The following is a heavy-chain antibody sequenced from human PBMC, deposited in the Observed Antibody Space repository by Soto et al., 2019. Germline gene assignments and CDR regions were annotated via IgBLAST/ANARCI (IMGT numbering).Heavy chain of an antibody. V-gene: IGHV3-33*01. D-gene: IGHD3-10*01. CDR2: IWYDGSNK. CDR3: ARDFQAMKQLGKVWFGELSR. J-gene: IGHJ4*02. CDR1: GFTFSSYG. Sequence: GGSLRLSCAASGFTFSSYGMHWVRQAPGKGLEWVAVIWYDGSNKYYADSVKGRFTISRDNSKNTLYLQMNSLRAEDTAVYYCARDFQAMKQLGKVWFGELSRWGQGTLVTVSS.